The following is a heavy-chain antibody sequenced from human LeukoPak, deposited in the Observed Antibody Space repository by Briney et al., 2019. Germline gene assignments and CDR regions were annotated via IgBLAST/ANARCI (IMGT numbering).Heavy chain of an antibody. Sequence: PGGSLRLSCAASGFTFSSYWIHWVRQAPGKGLGWVSHINSDGSSATYADSVKGRLTISRDNAKNTVYLQMNSLRAEDTAVYYCARGGVGCFDYWGQGALVTVSS. J-gene: IGHJ4*02. V-gene: IGHV3-74*01. D-gene: IGHD6-19*01. CDR2: INSDGSSA. CDR3: ARGGVGCFDY. CDR1: GFTFSSYW.